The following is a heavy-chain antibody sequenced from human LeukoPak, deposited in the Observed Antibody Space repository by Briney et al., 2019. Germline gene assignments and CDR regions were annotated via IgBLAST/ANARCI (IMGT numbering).Heavy chain of an antibody. D-gene: IGHD1-7*01. V-gene: IGHV3-30*18. CDR2: ISYDGSNT. Sequence: PGGSLRLSCAASGFTFSSYGMHWVRQAPGKGLEWVAVISYDGSNTYYADSVKGRFTISRDNSKNTLYLQMNSLRAEDTAVYYCAKDRELGVDYWGQGTLVTVSS. CDR1: GFTFSSYG. CDR3: AKDRELGVDY. J-gene: IGHJ4*02.